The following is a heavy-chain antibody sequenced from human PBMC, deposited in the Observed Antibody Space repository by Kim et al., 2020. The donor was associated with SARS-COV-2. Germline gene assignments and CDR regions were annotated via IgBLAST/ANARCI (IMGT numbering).Heavy chain of an antibody. V-gene: IGHV3-30*03. D-gene: IGHD3-9*01. CDR1: GFTFSSYG. CDR2: ISYDGSNK. CDR3: ARAPLGGFLRYFDWFTTKLEYFQH. J-gene: IGHJ1*01. Sequence: GGSLRLSCAASGFTFSSYGMHWVRQAPGKGLEWVAVISYDGSNKYYADSVKGRFTISRDNSKNTLYLQMNSLRAEDTAVYYCARAPLGGFLRYFDWFTTKLEYFQHWGQGTLVTVSS.